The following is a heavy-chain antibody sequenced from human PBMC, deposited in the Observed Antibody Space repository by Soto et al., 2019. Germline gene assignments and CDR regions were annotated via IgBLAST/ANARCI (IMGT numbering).Heavy chain of an antibody. V-gene: IGHV1-18*01. CDR1: GYTFTSYG. CDR3: ARDRPTIFGVVKSYYYYYGMDV. J-gene: IGHJ6*02. D-gene: IGHD3-3*01. Sequence: ASVKVSCKASGYTFTSYGISWVRQAPGQGLEWMGWISAYNGNTNYAQKLQGRVTMTTDTSTSTAYMELRSLRSDDTAVYYCARDRPTIFGVVKSYYYYYGMDVWGQGTTVTVSS. CDR2: ISAYNGNT.